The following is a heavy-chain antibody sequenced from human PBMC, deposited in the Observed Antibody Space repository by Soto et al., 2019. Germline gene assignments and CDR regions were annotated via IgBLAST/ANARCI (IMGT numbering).Heavy chain of an antibody. V-gene: IGHV2-5*02. CDR1: GFSLYTSQVG. CDR3: TRLYGGSYFDS. CDR2: IYWDDDK. Sequence: QITLKESGPTLVKPTQTLTLTCTFSGFSLYTSQVGVGWIRQPPGKALDWLGLIYWDDDKRYSPSLKNRVTTTKDTSKNQVVLTMTNMDPVDTGTYYCTRLYGGSYFDSWGQGTLVTVSS. D-gene: IGHD3-10*01. J-gene: IGHJ4*02.